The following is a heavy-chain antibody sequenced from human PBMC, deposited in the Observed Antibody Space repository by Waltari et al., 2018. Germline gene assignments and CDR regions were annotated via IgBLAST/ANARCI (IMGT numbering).Heavy chain of an antibody. CDR2: CDPEDGER. CDR3: ATDRRDCTTGVCYRWLDP. Sequence: QVQLVQSGAEVKKPGASVKVSCKVSGYSLTELSMHWVRKAPGKGLEWMGGCDPEDGERITSEKFQGRVTMTEDTSTDTAYMDLSSLRYEDTAVYYCATDRRDCTTGVCYRWLDPWGQGPLVTVSS. V-gene: IGHV1-24*01. J-gene: IGHJ5*02. D-gene: IGHD2-8*01. CDR1: GYSLTELS.